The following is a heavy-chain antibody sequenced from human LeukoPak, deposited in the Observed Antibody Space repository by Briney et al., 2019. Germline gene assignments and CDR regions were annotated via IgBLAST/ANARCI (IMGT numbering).Heavy chain of an antibody. CDR2: IYPGDSDT. V-gene: IGHV5-51*01. CDR3: AAGGHYYDSSGYLSYYFDY. CDR1: GYSFTSYW. Sequence: GESLQISCKGSGYSFTSYWIGWVRQMPGKGLEWMGIIYPGDSDTRYSPSFQGQVTISADKSISTAYLQWSSLKASDTAMCYCAAGGHYYDSSGYLSYYFDYWGQGTLVTVSS. J-gene: IGHJ4*02. D-gene: IGHD3-22*01.